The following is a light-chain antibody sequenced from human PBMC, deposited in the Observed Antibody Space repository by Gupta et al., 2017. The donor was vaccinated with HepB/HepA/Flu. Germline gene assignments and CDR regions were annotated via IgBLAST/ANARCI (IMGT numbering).Light chain of an antibody. CDR2: RND. V-gene: IGLV10-54*04. J-gene: IGLJ3*02. Sequence: QAGLTQSPSVSKGLRHTATLTCTGNNNNIGIEGATWLQQHQGHPPKLLSYRNDNRPSGISERFSASRSGNTAFLTITELQPEDEADYYCSAWDTSLRVWLFGGGTKLTVL. CDR3: SAWDTSLRVWL. CDR1: NNNIGIEG.